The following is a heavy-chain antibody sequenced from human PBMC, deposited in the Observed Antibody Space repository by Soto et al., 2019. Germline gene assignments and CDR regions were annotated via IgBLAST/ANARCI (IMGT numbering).Heavy chain of an antibody. V-gene: IGHV3-48*01. CDR3: ARGAWELRRDYFDY. Sequence: EVQLVESGGGLVQPGGSLRLSCAASGFTFSSYSMNWVRQAPGKGLEWVSYISSSSSTIYYADSVKGRFTISRDNAKNSLSLQMNNLRAEDTAVYYCARGAWELRRDYFDYWGQGTLVTVSS. CDR2: ISSSSSTI. J-gene: IGHJ4*02. D-gene: IGHD1-26*01. CDR1: GFTFSSYS.